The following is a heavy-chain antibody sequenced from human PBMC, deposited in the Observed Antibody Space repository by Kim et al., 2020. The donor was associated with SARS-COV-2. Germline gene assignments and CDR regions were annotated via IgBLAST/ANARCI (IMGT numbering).Heavy chain of an antibody. J-gene: IGHJ4*02. D-gene: IGHD3-10*01. Sequence: ASVKVSCKASGYTFTNYDINWVRQATGQGLEWVGWMNPNSGNTGYAQEFQGRVTMTRNTAITTAYLELSSLRSEDTAVYYCARNYYGSGRTLNFDYWGQGVLVTVSS. CDR2: MNPNSGNT. CDR1: GYTFTNYD. V-gene: IGHV1-8*01. CDR3: ARNYYGSGRTLNFDY.